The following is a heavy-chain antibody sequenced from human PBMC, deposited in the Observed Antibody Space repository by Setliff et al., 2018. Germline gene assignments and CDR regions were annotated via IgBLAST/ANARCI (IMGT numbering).Heavy chain of an antibody. CDR1: GGTFSDYY. D-gene: IGHD1-1*01. V-gene: IGHV4-34*01. CDR2: INHSGIS. CDR3: AKGGGRYHSDS. Sequence: SETLSLTCAASGGTFSDYYWTWIRQPPGKGLEWIGEINHSGISNYNPSLKSRVTIAVDTSNNQFSLKLTSMTAADTAVYYCAKGGGRYHSDSWGQGILVTVSS. J-gene: IGHJ4*02.